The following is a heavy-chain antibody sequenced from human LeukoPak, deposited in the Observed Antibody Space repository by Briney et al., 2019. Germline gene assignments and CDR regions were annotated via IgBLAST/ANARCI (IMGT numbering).Heavy chain of an antibody. D-gene: IGHD2-21*02. J-gene: IGHJ1*01. CDR2: ISSSGYNI. Sequence: GGSLRLSCAASGFIFNTYSMIWVRQAPGKGLEWVSDISSSGYNIHYADSVKGRFTISRDNSKNTLYLQMKSLRAEDTAVYYCARTDETAPAEDFQHWGQGTLVTVSS. V-gene: IGHV3-48*01. CDR1: GFIFNTYS. CDR3: ARTDETAPAEDFQH.